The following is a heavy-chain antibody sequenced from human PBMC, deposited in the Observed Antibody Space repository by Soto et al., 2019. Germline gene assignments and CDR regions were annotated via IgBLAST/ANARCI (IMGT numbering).Heavy chain of an antibody. CDR3: ARGYSNYDYYYYYGMDV. J-gene: IGHJ6*02. CDR1: GGTFSSYA. Sequence: GASVKVSCKASGGTFSSYAISWVRQAPGQGLEWMGGIIPIFGTANYAQKFQGRVTITADESTSTAYMELGSLRSEDTAVYYCARGYSNYDYYYYYGMDVWGQGTTVTVSS. V-gene: IGHV1-69*13. D-gene: IGHD4-4*01. CDR2: IIPIFGTA.